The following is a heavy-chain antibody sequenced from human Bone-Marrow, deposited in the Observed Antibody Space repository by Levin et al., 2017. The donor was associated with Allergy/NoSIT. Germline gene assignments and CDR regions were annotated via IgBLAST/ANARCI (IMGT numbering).Heavy chain of an antibody. D-gene: IGHD5-12*01. CDR3: ARAFTSGYFPLDY. Sequence: GGSLRLSCAASGFMFRNYGMHWVRQAPGQGLEWVAFIWYDGSIEHYLDSVKGRFTISRDNSKNSLYLQMDSLRVEDTAIYYCARAFTSGYFPLDYWGQGTLIAVSS. CDR2: IWYDGSIE. CDR1: GFMFRNYG. V-gene: IGHV3-33*01. J-gene: IGHJ4*02.